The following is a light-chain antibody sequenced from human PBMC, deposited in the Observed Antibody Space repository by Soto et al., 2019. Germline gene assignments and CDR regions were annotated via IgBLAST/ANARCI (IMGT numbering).Light chain of an antibody. V-gene: IGLV2-14*01. CDR3: SSXTSSSTLVV. Sequence: QSVLTQPASVSGSPGQSITISCTGTSSDVGGYNYVSWYQQHPGKAPKLMIYDVSNRPSGVSNRFSGSKSGNTASLTISGXXXXXXXXXXXSSXTSSSTLVVFGGGTKLTVL. CDR1: SSDVGGYNY. J-gene: IGLJ2*01. CDR2: DVS.